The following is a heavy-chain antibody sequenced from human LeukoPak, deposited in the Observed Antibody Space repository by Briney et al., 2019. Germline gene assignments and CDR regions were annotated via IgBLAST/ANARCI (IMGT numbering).Heavy chain of an antibody. CDR1: GGTFSGYY. CDR2: INHSGSP. CDR3: ARGSDGSENSYRNWFDP. J-gene: IGHJ5*02. V-gene: IGHV4-34*01. Sequence: SETLSLTCAVYGGTFSGYYWSWVRQPPGKGLEWIGEINHSGSPNYNPSLKSRVTISVDTSKNQFSLKLDSVTAADTAVYYCARGSDGSENSYRNWFDPWGQGTLVTVSS. D-gene: IGHD3-10*01.